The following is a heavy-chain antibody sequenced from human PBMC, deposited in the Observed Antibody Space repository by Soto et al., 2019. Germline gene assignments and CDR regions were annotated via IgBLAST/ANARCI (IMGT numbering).Heavy chain of an antibody. Sequence: EVQLVESGGGLVQPGGSLRLSCAASGFTFSSYSMNWVRQAPGKGLEWVSYISSSSSTIYYADSVKGRFTISRDNAKNSLYLQMNSLRAEDTAVYYCARVSLGYFDYWGQGTLVTVSS. CDR2: ISSSSSTI. V-gene: IGHV3-48*01. D-gene: IGHD3-3*02. CDR1: GFTFSSYS. CDR3: ARVSLGYFDY. J-gene: IGHJ4*02.